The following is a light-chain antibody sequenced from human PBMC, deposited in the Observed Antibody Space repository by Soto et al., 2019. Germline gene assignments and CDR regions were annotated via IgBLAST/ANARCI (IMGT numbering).Light chain of an antibody. CDR1: SSDFGDYDY. Sequence: QSALTQPASVSGSPGQSITISCTGTSSDFGDYDYVSWYLQHPGKVPKLMIYEVSNRPSGVSNRFSGSKSGNTASLTISGLQAEDEADYYCISYTGSSTLVFGTGIKLTVL. V-gene: IGLV2-14*01. J-gene: IGLJ1*01. CDR2: EVS. CDR3: ISYTGSSTLV.